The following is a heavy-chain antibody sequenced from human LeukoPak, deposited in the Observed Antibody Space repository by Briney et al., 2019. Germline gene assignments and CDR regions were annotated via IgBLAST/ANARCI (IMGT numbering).Heavy chain of an antibody. CDR2: INHSGSP. J-gene: IGHJ6*03. D-gene: IGHD6-13*01. V-gene: IGHV4-34*01. CDR3: ARHIAAARMDV. CDR1: GGSFNGYF. Sequence: SETLSLTCAVYGGSFNGYFWSWIRQPPGKGLEWIGEINHSGSPNYNPSLKSRVTISVDTSKNQFSLKLSSVTAADTAVYYCARHIAAARMDVWGKGTTVTVSS.